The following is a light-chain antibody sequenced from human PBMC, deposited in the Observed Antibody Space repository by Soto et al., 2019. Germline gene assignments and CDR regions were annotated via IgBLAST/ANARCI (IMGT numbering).Light chain of an antibody. CDR2: AAS. Sequence: EIVMTQSPATLSLSPGESATVSCRATKTVSDNLAWYQQKPGQSPRLLIYAASTRATGIPARFSGSGSGTEFTLTISNLQSEDFAIYYCRQYNNWPPGTFGQGTKVEVK. V-gene: IGKV3-15*01. J-gene: IGKJ1*01. CDR3: RQYNNWPPGT. CDR1: KTVSDN.